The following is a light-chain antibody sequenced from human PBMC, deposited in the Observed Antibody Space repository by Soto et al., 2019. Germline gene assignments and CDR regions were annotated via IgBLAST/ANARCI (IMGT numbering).Light chain of an antibody. V-gene: IGLV1-40*01. Sequence: QLVLTQPPSVSGAPGQRVTISCTGSSSNIGAGYDVHWYQQLPGTAPKLLIYSNSNRPSGVPDRFSGSKSGTSASLAITGLQAEDEADYYCQSYDSSLSGRVVFGGGTKLTVL. CDR2: SNS. CDR1: SSNIGAGYD. CDR3: QSYDSSLSGRVV. J-gene: IGLJ2*01.